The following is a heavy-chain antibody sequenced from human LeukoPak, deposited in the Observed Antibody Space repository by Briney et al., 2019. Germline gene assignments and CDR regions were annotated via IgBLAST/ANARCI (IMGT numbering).Heavy chain of an antibody. D-gene: IGHD3-10*01. CDR2: IYYSGST. V-gene: IGHV4-61*01. Sequence: SETLSLTCTVSGGSVSSGSYYWSWIRQPPGKGLEWIGYIYYSGSTNYNPSLKSRVTISVDTSKNQFSLKLSSVTAADTAVYYCVRSRFGELPYFDYWGQGTLVTVSS. CDR3: VRSRFGELPYFDY. J-gene: IGHJ4*02. CDR1: GGSVSSGSYY.